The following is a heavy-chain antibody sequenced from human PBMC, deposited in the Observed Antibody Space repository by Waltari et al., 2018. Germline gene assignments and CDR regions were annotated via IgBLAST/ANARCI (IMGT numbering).Heavy chain of an antibody. J-gene: IGHJ6*03. V-gene: IGHV1-46*01. CDR1: GYTFTSYY. CDR3: ARRLGMVQGPASPYYYYMDV. Sequence: QVQLLQSGAEVKKPGASVKVSCKASGYTFTSYYMHWVRPAPGQGLEWMGIITPSGGSKSYAQKVQGRVTMTRDTSTSTVYMELSSLRSEDTAVYYCARRLGMVQGPASPYYYYMDVWGKGTTVTVSS. D-gene: IGHD3-10*01. CDR2: ITPSGGSK.